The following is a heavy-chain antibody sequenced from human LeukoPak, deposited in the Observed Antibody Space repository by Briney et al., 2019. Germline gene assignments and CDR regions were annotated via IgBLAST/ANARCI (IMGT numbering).Heavy chain of an antibody. CDR1: GGSISSYY. D-gene: IGHD6-19*01. CDR3: ARARYSSGWPHDY. Sequence: SETLSLTSTVSGGSISSYYWSWIRQPPGKGLEWIGSIYHSGSTYYNPSLKSRVTISVDTSKNQFSLKLSSVTAADTAVYYCARARYSSGWPHDYWGQGTLVTVSS. CDR2: IYHSGST. J-gene: IGHJ4*02. V-gene: IGHV4-38-2*02.